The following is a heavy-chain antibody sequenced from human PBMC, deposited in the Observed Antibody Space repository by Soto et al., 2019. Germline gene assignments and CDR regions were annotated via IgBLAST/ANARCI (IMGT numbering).Heavy chain of an antibody. CDR3: VKKSIGTVTNPVYWSFDL. Sequence: VQLLESGGGLIQPGGSLRLSCTASGFTFINYAMNWVRQAPGKGLEWVSGTSGGGVVAFYSDSVKGRFAISRDNSKNALSLQMNSLRAEDTALYYCVKKSIGTVTNPVYWSFDLWGRGTLVTVSS. CDR1: GFTFINYA. V-gene: IGHV3-23*01. CDR2: TSGGGVVA. D-gene: IGHD4-17*01. J-gene: IGHJ2*01.